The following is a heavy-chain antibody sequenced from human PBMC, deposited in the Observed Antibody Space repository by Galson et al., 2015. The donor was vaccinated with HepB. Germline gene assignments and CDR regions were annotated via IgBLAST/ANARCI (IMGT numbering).Heavy chain of an antibody. CDR2: ISTSSYFT. CDR3: ARVPRGHAFDV. J-gene: IGHJ3*01. Sequence: SLRLSCAASGFTFSDYYMNWIRQAPGKGLEWVSQISTSSYFTNYADSVKGRFTISRDNGKNSLYLQMNSLRADDTAIYYCARVPRGHAFDVWGQGTKVTVSS. CDR1: GFTFSDYY. V-gene: IGHV3-11*06.